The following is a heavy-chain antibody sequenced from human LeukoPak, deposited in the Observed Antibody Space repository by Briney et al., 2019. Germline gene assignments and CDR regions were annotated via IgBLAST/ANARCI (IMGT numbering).Heavy chain of an antibody. J-gene: IGHJ4*02. D-gene: IGHD3-3*01. CDR3: TRENGGPYYDFWSGYYISEYFDY. Sequence: PGGSLRLSCTASGFTFGDYAMSWVRQAPGKGLEWVGFIRSKAYGGTTEYAASVKGRFTISRDDSKSIAYLQMNSLKTEDTAVYYCTRENGGPYYDFWSGYYISEYFDYWGQGTLVTVSS. V-gene: IGHV3-49*04. CDR2: IRSKAYGGTT. CDR1: GFTFGDYA.